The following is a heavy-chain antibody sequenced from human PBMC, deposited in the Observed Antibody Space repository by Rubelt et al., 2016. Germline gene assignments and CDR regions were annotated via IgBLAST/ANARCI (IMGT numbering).Heavy chain of an antibody. CDR1: GGSISSGGFY. CDR3: ARSPPWGSGNYYTADFDH. J-gene: IGHJ4*02. V-gene: IGHV4-31*03. Sequence: GPGLVTPSETLSLSCTVSGGSISSGGFYWSWVRQHSGKGLEWIGYIYYTGSTLYNPSLKSRVTISADTSKNPFSLKLNSVTAADTAMYYCARSPPWGSGNYYTADFDHWGQGALVTVSS. CDR2: IYYTGST. D-gene: IGHD3-10*01.